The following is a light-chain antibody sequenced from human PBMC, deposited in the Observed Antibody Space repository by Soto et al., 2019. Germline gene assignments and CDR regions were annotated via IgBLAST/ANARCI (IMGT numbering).Light chain of an antibody. CDR3: VVWDDSLRGWV. CDR1: SSNVGVNF. V-gene: IGLV1-47*01. CDR2: RNN. Sequence: QAVVTQPPSASGTPGQRVTISCSGSSSNVGVNFVYWHQQIPGTAPKLLIYRNNQRPSGVPDRFSGSKSGTSASLAISGLRTEDEADYHCVVWDDSLRGWVFGGGTTLTVL. J-gene: IGLJ3*02.